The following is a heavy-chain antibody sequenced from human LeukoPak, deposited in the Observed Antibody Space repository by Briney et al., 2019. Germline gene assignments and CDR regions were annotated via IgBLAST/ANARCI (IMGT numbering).Heavy chain of an antibody. CDR2: IYPGDSDT. CDR3: ARVRRYYDFWSGYFLFDY. D-gene: IGHD3-3*01. Sequence: GESLKISCKGSGYSFTSYWIGWVRQMPGKGLEWMGIIYPGDSDTRYSPSFQGQVTISADKSISTAYLQWSSLKASGTAMYYCARVRRYYDFWSGYFLFDYWGQGTLVTVSS. J-gene: IGHJ4*02. V-gene: IGHV5-51*01. CDR1: GYSFTSYW.